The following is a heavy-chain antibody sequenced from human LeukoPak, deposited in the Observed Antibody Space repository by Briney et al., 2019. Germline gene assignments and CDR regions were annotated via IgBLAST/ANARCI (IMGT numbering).Heavy chain of an antibody. CDR2: ISGSGDGT. Sequence: GGSPRLSCEASGFTFSSYAMTWVRQAPGKGLEWVSGISGSGDGTFYADSVKGRFTISRDNSKNALYLQMNSLRAEDMAVYFCAKEVTSTWPNYYFDYWGQGTPVTVSS. V-gene: IGHV3-23*01. CDR3: AKEVTSTWPNYYFDY. D-gene: IGHD2-21*02. J-gene: IGHJ4*02. CDR1: GFTFSSYA.